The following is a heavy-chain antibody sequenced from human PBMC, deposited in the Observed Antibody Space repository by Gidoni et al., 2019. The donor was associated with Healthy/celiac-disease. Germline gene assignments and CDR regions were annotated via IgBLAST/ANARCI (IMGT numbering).Heavy chain of an antibody. Sequence: EVQLLESGGGLVQPGGSLRLSCAAAGFTFSSSAIRWVRQAPGKGLGWVSAISGSGGSTYYADSVKGRFTISRDNSKNTLYLQMNSLRAEDTAVYYCAKATVTGRGYYYYGMDVWGQGTTVTVSS. CDR3: AKATVTGRGYYYYGMDV. V-gene: IGHV3-23*01. CDR1: GFTFSSSA. J-gene: IGHJ6*02. D-gene: IGHD4-17*01. CDR2: ISGSGGST.